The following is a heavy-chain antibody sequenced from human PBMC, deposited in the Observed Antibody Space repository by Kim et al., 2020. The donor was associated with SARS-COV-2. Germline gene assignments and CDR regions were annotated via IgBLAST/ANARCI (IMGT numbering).Heavy chain of an antibody. CDR3: ARDRGYYDSSGYYYVGYFDY. V-gene: IGHV3-30*04. D-gene: IGHD3-22*01. Sequence: GGSLRLSCAASGFTFSSYAMHWVRQAPGKGLEWVAVISYDGSNKYYADSVKGRFTISRDNSKNTLYLQMNSLRAEDTAVYYCARDRGYYDSSGYYYVGYFDYWGQGTLVTVSS. CDR1: GFTFSSYA. CDR2: ISYDGSNK. J-gene: IGHJ4*02.